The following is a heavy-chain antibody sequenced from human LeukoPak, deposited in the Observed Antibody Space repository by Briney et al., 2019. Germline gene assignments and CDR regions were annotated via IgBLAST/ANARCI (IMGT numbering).Heavy chain of an antibody. V-gene: IGHV4-4*07. CDR2: IYTSGST. CDR1: GGSISSYY. CDR3: ARDMVVTATEYYFDY. Sequence: SETLSLTCTVSGGSISSYYWSWIRQPAGKGLEWIGRIYTSGSTNYNPSLKSRVTMSVDTSKSQFSLKLSSVTAADTAVYYCARDMVVTATEYYFDYWGQGTLVTVSS. J-gene: IGHJ4*02. D-gene: IGHD2-21*02.